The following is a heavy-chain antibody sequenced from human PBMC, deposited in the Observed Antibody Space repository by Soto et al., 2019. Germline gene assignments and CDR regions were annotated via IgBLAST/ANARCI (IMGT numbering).Heavy chain of an antibody. V-gene: IGHV4-30-2*01. CDR1: GGSISSGGYS. CDR2: IYHSGST. D-gene: IGHD3-10*01. J-gene: IGHJ6*02. CDR3: ARRITMVRGVMPTSDYYYGMDV. Sequence: SETLSLTCAVSGGSISSGGYSWSWIRQPPGKGLEWIGYIYHSGSTYYNPSLKSRVTISVDRSKNQFSLKLSSVTAADTAVYYCARRITMVRGVMPTSDYYYGMDVWGQGTTVTVS.